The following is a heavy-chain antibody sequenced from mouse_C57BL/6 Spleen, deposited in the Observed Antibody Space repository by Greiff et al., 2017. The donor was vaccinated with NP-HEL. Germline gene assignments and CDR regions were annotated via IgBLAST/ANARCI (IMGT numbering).Heavy chain of an antibody. J-gene: IGHJ4*01. Sequence: QVQLQQPGAELVMPGASVKLSCKASGYTFTSYWMHWVKQRPGQGLEWIGEIDPSDSYTNYNQKFKGKSTLTVDKSSSTAYMQLSSLTSEDSAVYYCARERSGYYAMDYWGQGTSVTVSS. V-gene: IGHV1-69*01. CDR1: GYTFTSYW. CDR2: IDPSDSYT. CDR3: ARERSGYYAMDY. D-gene: IGHD4-1*01.